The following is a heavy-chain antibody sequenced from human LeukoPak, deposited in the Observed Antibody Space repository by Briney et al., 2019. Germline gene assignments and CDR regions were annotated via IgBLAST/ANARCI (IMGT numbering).Heavy chain of an antibody. V-gene: IGHV4-59*08. Sequence: SETLSLTCTVSGGSISSYYWSWIRQPPRKGLEWIGYMYYTGSTNYNPSLKSRVTISLDTSKNQFSLKLSSVTAADTAVYYCARRSASPRFDYWGQGTLVTVSS. CDR1: GGSISSYY. CDR3: ARRSASPRFDY. CDR2: MYYTGST. J-gene: IGHJ4*02.